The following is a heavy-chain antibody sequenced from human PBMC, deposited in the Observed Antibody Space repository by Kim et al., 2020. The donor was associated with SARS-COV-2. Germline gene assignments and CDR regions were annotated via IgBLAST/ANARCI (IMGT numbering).Heavy chain of an antibody. Sequence: ASVKVSCKASGYTFTSYGISWVRQAPGQGLEWMGWISAYNGNTNYAQKLQGRVTMTTDTSTSTAYMELRSLRSDDTAVYYCARVDGGVRFLEWLIYGGAFDYWGQGTLVTVSS. CDR2: ISAYNGNT. CDR3: ARVDGGVRFLEWLIYGGAFDY. V-gene: IGHV1-18*01. J-gene: IGHJ4*02. D-gene: IGHD3-3*01. CDR1: GYTFTSYG.